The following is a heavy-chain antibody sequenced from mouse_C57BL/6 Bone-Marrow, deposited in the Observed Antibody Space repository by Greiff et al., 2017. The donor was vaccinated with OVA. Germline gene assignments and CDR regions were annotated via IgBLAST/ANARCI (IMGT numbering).Heavy chain of an antibody. V-gene: IGHV1-63*01. Sequence: QVQLKQSGAELVRPGTSVKMSCKASGYTFTNYWIGWAKQRPGHGLEWIGDIYPGGGYTNYNEKFKGKATLTADKSSSTAYMQFSSLTSEDSAIYYCARRGYYGSSDYWGQGTTLTVSS. CDR1: GYTFTNYW. J-gene: IGHJ2*01. CDR2: IYPGGGYT. D-gene: IGHD1-1*01. CDR3: ARRGYYGSSDY.